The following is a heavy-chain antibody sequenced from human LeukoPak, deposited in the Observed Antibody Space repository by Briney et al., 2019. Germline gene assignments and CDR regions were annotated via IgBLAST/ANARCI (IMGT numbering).Heavy chain of an antibody. CDR2: ISSSSSYI. CDR3: ARDPIGSSSFDY. J-gene: IGHJ4*02. Sequence: GGSLRLSCAASGFTFSSYSMNWVRQAPGKGLEWVSSISSSSSYIYYADSVKGRFTISRDNAKNSLYLQMNSLRAEDTAVYYCARDPIGSSSFDYWGQGTLVTVPS. D-gene: IGHD6-13*01. V-gene: IGHV3-21*01. CDR1: GFTFSSYS.